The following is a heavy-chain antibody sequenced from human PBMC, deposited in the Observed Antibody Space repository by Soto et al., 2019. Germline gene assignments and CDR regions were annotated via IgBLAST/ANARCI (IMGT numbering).Heavy chain of an antibody. D-gene: IGHD5-18*01. Sequence: SETLSLTCTVSGGSISSSSYYWGWIRQPPGKGLECVGSIYYSGSTYYNPSLKSRVTISVDTSKNQFSLKLSSVTAADTAVYYCASDPGYGLYYFDYWGQGTMVTVSS. CDR2: IYYSGST. J-gene: IGHJ4*02. V-gene: IGHV4-39*01. CDR3: ASDPGYGLYYFDY. CDR1: GGSISSSSYY.